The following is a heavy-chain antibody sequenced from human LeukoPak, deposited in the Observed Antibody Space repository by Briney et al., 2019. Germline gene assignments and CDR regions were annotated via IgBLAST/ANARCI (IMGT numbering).Heavy chain of an antibody. V-gene: IGHV3-7*01. Sequence: GGSLRLSGAASGFTFSSYWMSWVRQAPGKGLEWVANIKQDGSEKYYVDSVKGRFTISRDNAKNSLYLQMNSLRAEDTAVYYCARDYGDYYFDYWGQGTLVTVSS. CDR1: GFTFSSYW. CDR2: IKQDGSEK. D-gene: IGHD4-17*01. J-gene: IGHJ4*02. CDR3: ARDYGDYYFDY.